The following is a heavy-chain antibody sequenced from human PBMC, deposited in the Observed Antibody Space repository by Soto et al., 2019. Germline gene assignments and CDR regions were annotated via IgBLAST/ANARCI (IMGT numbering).Heavy chain of an antibody. CDR3: ARGFYSTVTTREAFDY. J-gene: IGHJ4*02. V-gene: IGHV1-3*01. CDR2: INAGNGNT. CDR1: GYTFTSYA. D-gene: IGHD4-17*01. Sequence: QVQLVQSGAEVKKPGASVKVSCKASGYTFTSYAIHWVRQAPGQRLEWVGWINAGNGNTKYSQKFQGRVTITRDTSGITAYMELSSLRSEDTAVYYCARGFYSTVTTREAFDYWSQGTLVTVSS.